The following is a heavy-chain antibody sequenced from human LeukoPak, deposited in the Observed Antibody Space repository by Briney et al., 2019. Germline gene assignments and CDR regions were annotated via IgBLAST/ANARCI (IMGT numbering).Heavy chain of an antibody. CDR2: ISWNSGST. J-gene: IGHJ6*02. V-gene: IGHV3-9*01. D-gene: IGHD7-27*01. CDR1: GFTFVDYA. CDR3: ARDDALGMNYYYYGMDV. Sequence: GGSLRLSCAASGFTFVDYAMHWVRQAPGKGLEWVSGISWNSGSTYYADSVKGRFTISRDNSKNTLYLQMNSLRAEDTAVYYCARDDALGMNYYYYGMDVWGQGTTVTVSS.